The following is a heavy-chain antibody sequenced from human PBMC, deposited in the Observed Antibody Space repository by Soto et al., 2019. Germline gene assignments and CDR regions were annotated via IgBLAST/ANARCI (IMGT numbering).Heavy chain of an antibody. CDR1: GFTVSSNY. V-gene: IGHV3-66*01. Sequence: EVQLVESGGDLVQPGGSLRLSCAASGFTVSSNYMSWVRQAPGKGLEWISIIYSAGNTYYADSVKGRFTISRDNSKPTLYLQMHSLGAEDTAVYYCARDFVVGGPTINYYFGMDVWGQGTTVTVSS. CDR3: ARDFVVGGPTINYYFGMDV. D-gene: IGHD1-26*01. CDR2: IYSAGNT. J-gene: IGHJ6*02.